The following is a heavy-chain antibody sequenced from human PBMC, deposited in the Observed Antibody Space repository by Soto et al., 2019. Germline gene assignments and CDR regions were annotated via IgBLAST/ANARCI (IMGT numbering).Heavy chain of an antibody. D-gene: IGHD6-13*01. V-gene: IGHV4-30-4*01. CDR1: GGSISSGDYY. Sequence: QVQLQESGPGLVKPSQTLSLTCTVSGGSISSGDYYWSWIRQPPGKGLEWIGYIYYSGCTYYNPSLKSRVTISVDTSKNQFSLKLSSVTAADTAVYYCARAAWYSSSWFGLFDYWGQGTLVTVSS. CDR3: ARAAWYSSSWFGLFDY. J-gene: IGHJ4*02. CDR2: IYYSGCT.